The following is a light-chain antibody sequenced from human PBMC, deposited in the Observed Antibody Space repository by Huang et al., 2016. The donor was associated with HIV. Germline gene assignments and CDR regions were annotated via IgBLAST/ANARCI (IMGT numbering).Light chain of an antibody. CDR1: QSLSSQ. CDR3: QQYNDWPLT. CDR2: GVS. J-gene: IGKJ1*01. V-gene: IGKV3-15*01. Sequence: EIVMTQSPATLSVSPGERVTLSCRASQSLSSQLAWYQQKRGQAPLLLIYGVSTRATDIPARFSGSGSGTDFTLTINSLQSEDFATYYCQQYNDWPLTFGQGTEVEIK.